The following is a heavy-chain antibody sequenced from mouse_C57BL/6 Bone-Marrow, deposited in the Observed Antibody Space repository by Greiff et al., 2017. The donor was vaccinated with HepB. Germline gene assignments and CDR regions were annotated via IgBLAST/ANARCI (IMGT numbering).Heavy chain of an antibody. V-gene: IGHV1-52*01. D-gene: IGHD2-5*01. CDR2: IDPSDSDT. J-gene: IGHJ2*01. CDR3: ARCYSNYLDY. CDR1: GYTFTSYW. Sequence: QVQLQQPGAELVRPGSSVKLSCKASGYTFTSYWMHWVKQRPIQGLEWIGNIDPSDSDTHYNQKFKDKATLTVDKSSSTAYMQLSSLTSEDSAVYYCARCYSNYLDYWGQGTTLPVSS.